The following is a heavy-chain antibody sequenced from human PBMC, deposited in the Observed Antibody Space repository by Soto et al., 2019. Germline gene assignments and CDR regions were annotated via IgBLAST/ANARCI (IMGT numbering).Heavy chain of an antibody. Sequence: GGSLILSCAASGFTVSSNYMSWVRQAPGKGLEWVSVIYSGGSTYYADSVKGRFTISRDNSKNTLYLQMNSLRAEDTAVYYCARDKWRNNWNDVTDYWGQGTLVTVSS. CDR1: GFTVSSNY. CDR2: IYSGGST. D-gene: IGHD1-20*01. CDR3: ARDKWRNNWNDVTDY. J-gene: IGHJ4*02. V-gene: IGHV3-66*01.